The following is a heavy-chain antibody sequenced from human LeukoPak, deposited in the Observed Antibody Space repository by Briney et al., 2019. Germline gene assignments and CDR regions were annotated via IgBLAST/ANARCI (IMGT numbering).Heavy chain of an antibody. V-gene: IGHV4-39*01. CDR1: GGSISSSSYY. J-gene: IGHJ4*02. CDR2: IYYSGST. D-gene: IGHD3-10*01. CDR3: ARRARGFGESPFDY. Sequence: PSETLSLTCTVCGGSISSSSYYWGWIRQPPGKGLEWIGSIYYSGSTYYNPSLKSRVTISVDTSKNQFSLKLSSVTAADTAVYYCARRARGFGESPFDYWGQGTLVTVSS.